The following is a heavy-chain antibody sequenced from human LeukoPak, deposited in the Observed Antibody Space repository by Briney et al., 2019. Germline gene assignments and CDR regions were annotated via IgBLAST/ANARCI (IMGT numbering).Heavy chain of an antibody. CDR3: ARSKRQAARPVHFDY. CDR2: ISSSSSYI. Sequence: GGSLRLSCAASGFTFSSYSMNWVRQAPGRGLEWVSSISSSSSYIYYADSVKGRFTISRDNAKNSLYLQMNSLRAEDTAVYYCARSKRQAARPVHFDYWGQGTLVTVSS. D-gene: IGHD6-6*01. V-gene: IGHV3-21*04. J-gene: IGHJ4*02. CDR1: GFTFSSYS.